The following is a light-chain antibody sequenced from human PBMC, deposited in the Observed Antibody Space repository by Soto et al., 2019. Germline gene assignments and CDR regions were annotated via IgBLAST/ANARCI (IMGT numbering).Light chain of an antibody. CDR3: QSYDNSLSGSVV. J-gene: IGLJ2*01. V-gene: IGLV1-40*01. CDR1: SSNIGAGFD. CDR2: GNN. Sequence: QSVLTQPPSVSGAPRQRVTISFTGSSSNIGAGFDVHWYQHLPGTAPQFLIYGNNNRPSGVPDRFSGSKSGTSASLAIAGLRAEDEAGYYCQSYDNSLSGSVVFGGGTQLTVL.